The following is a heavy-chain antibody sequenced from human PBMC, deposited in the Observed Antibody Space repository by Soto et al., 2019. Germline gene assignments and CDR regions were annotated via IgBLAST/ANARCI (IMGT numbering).Heavy chain of an antibody. CDR2: IKSKTDGGTT. Sequence: GGSLRLSCAASGFTFSNAWMNWVRQAPGKGLEWVGRIKSKTDGGTTDYAAPVKGRFTISRDDSKNTLYLQMNSLKTEDTAVYYCTTGEAAGSGYYPSVYYYYGMDVWGQGTTVTVSS. J-gene: IGHJ6*02. V-gene: IGHV3-15*07. CDR1: GFTFSNAW. CDR3: TTGEAAGSGYYPSVYYYYGMDV. D-gene: IGHD3-3*01.